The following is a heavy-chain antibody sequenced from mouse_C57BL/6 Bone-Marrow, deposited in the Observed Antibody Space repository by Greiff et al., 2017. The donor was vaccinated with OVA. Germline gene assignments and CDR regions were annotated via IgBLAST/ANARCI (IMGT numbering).Heavy chain of an antibody. CDR1: GFTFSSYA. Sequence: EVKLVESGEGLVKPGGSLKLSCAASGFTFSSYAMSWVRQTPEKRLEWVAYISSGGDYIYYADTVKGRFTISRDNARNTLYLQMSSLKSEDTAMYYCTREGGDYSKDWGQGTLVTVSA. CDR3: TREGGDYSKD. V-gene: IGHV5-9-1*02. CDR2: ISSGGDYI. D-gene: IGHD2-5*01. J-gene: IGHJ3*01.